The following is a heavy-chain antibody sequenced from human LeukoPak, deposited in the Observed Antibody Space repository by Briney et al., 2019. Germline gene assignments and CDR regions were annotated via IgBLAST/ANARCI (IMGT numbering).Heavy chain of an antibody. CDR3: ARDRIAAAGDFDY. Sequence: SVKVSCKASGGTFSSYAISWVLQAPGQGLEWMGRIIPIFGTANYAQKFQGRVTITTDESTSTAYMELSSLRSEDTAVYYCARDRIAAAGDFDYWGQGTLVTVSS. D-gene: IGHD6-13*01. CDR1: GGTFSSYA. V-gene: IGHV1-69*05. J-gene: IGHJ4*02. CDR2: IIPIFGTA.